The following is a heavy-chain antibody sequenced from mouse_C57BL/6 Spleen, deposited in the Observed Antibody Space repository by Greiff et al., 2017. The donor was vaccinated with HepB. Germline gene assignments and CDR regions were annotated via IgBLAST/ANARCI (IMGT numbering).Heavy chain of an antibody. J-gene: IGHJ2*01. CDR2: INPYNGGT. V-gene: IGHV1-19*01. CDR3: ARDYSNYLDY. D-gene: IGHD2-5*01. CDR1: GYTFTDYY. Sequence: EVQLQQSGPVLVKPGASVKMSCKASGYTFTDYYMNWVKQSHGKSLEWIGVINPYNGGTSYNQKFKGKATLTVEKSSSTAYMELNSLTYEDSAVYYCARDYSNYLDYWGQGTTLTVSS.